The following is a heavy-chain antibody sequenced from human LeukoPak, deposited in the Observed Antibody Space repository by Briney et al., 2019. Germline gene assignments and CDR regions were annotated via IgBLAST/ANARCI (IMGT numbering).Heavy chain of an antibody. CDR3: AGSIYVWGSYLDY. Sequence: GGSLRLSCAASGSTFSNYAMSWVRQAPGKGLEWVSSINGRGGSTYYADSVKGRFTISRDNSKNTLYLQMNSLRAEDTAVYYCAGSIYVWGSYLDYWGQGTLVTVSS. CDR1: GSTFSNYA. D-gene: IGHD3-16*01. CDR2: INGRGGST. J-gene: IGHJ4*02. V-gene: IGHV3-23*01.